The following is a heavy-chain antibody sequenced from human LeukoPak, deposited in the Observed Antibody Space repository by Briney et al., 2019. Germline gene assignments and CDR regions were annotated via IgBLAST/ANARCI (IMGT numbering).Heavy chain of an antibody. D-gene: IGHD3-22*01. J-gene: IGHJ6*02. V-gene: IGHV4-31*03. Sequence: SQTLSLTCTVSGESISSVGYYWSWIRQHPGKGLEWIRYIYYSGSTYYNPSLKSRVTISVDTSKNQFSLKLSSVTAADTAVYYCARDHYYDSSGPYSRYYYYGMDVWGQGTTVTVSS. CDR2: IYYSGST. CDR1: GESISSVGYY. CDR3: ARDHYYDSSGPYSRYYYYGMDV.